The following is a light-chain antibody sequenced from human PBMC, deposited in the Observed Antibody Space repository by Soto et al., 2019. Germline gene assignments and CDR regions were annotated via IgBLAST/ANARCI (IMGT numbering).Light chain of an antibody. Sequence: EIHMTQSPSSLSASPGDRVTITSRASQGISTYLNWYQQKPGKAPKLLIYAASSLQSGVPSRFSGSGSETDFTLTISSLQPEDFATYSCQQSYSTTWTFGQGTKVDIK. J-gene: IGKJ1*01. CDR3: QQSYSTTWT. CDR2: AAS. CDR1: QGISTY. V-gene: IGKV1-39*01.